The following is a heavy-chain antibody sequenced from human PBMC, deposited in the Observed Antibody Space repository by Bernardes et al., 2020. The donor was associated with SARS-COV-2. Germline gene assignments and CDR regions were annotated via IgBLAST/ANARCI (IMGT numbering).Heavy chain of an antibody. CDR1: GFTFSSFA. D-gene: IGHD4-17*01. CDR2: ISSNGGST. Sequence: GGSLRLSCSASGFTFSSFAMHWVRQTPGKGLQYVSAISSNGGSTYYADSVKGRFTISRDSSKNTLYIQMTSLRAEDTAVYYCTTYDYGGNYGAFDIWGQGTMVTVSS. V-gene: IGHV3-64D*06. J-gene: IGHJ3*02. CDR3: TTYDYGGNYGAFDI.